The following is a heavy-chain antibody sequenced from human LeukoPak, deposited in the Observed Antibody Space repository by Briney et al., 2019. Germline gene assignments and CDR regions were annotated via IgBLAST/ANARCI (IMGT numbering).Heavy chain of an antibody. J-gene: IGHJ5*02. Sequence: GGSLRLSCAASGFTFSSYAMSWVRQAPGKGLEWVSAISGSGGSTYYADSVKGRFTISRDNSKNTLYLQMNSLRAEDTAVYYCAKDTSYGDYGPVWFDPWGQGTLVTVSS. D-gene: IGHD4-17*01. CDR3: AKDTSYGDYGPVWFDP. CDR2: ISGSGGST. CDR1: GFTFSSYA. V-gene: IGHV3-23*01.